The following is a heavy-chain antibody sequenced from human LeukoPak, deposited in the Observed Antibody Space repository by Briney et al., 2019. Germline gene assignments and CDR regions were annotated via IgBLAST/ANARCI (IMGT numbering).Heavy chain of an antibody. Sequence: SETLSLTCTVSGGSISSSSYYWGWIRQPPGKGLEWIGSIYYSGSTCYNPSLKSRVTISVDTSKNQFSLKLSSVTAADTAVYYCARGSVPAATFDYWGQGTLVTVSS. D-gene: IGHD2-2*01. V-gene: IGHV4-39*01. J-gene: IGHJ4*02. CDR3: ARGSVPAATFDY. CDR2: IYYSGST. CDR1: GGSISSSSYY.